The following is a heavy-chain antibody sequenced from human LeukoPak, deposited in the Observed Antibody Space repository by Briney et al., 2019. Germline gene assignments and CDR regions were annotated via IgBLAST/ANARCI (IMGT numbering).Heavy chain of an antibody. CDR3: ARRTLIVPYSMDV. D-gene: IGHD2-2*01. CDR2: LSGSGVAT. V-gene: IGHV3-23*01. Sequence: GGSLRLSCAASGFTFSDYAMNWVRQAPGEGLKWVSTLSGSGVATYYADSARGRFTISRDNSKNTLYLQMSSLSAEDSPVYYCARRTLIVPYSMDVWGQGTTVIVSS. CDR1: GFTFSDYA. J-gene: IGHJ6*02.